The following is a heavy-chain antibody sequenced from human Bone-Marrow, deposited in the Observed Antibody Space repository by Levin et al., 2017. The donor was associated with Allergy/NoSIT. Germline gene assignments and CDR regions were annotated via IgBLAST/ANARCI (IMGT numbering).Heavy chain of an antibody. CDR1: GFTFSSYD. CDR3: ARDGIQAQLCYFDY. CDR2: ISYDGSSK. Sequence: GGSLRLSCATSGFTFSSYDMHWVRQAPGKGLEWVALISYDGSSKYYADSVKGRFTISKDNSKNTVYLQMDSLRAEDTAVYYCARDGIQAQLCYFDYWGQGTLVTVSS. V-gene: IGHV3-30-3*01. J-gene: IGHJ4*02. D-gene: IGHD1-26*01.